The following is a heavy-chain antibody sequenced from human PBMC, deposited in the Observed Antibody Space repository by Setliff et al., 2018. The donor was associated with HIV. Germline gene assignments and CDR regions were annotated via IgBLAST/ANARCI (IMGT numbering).Heavy chain of an antibody. CDR1: GYTFNAFY. CDR2: INPSGSIT. J-gene: IGHJ4*02. V-gene: IGHV1-46*02. D-gene: IGHD1-26*01. Sequence: ASVQVSCKTSGYTFNAFYIYWLRQAPGQGLEWMGLINPSGSITNYAQKFQGRLTLTRDTSMSTVYLELSSLKSEDTAIYYCAREPPRRRGTVAEDYWGQGTLVTVS. CDR3: AREPPRRRGTVAEDY.